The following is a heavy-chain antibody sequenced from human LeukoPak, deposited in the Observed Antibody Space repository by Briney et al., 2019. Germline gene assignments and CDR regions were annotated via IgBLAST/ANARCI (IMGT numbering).Heavy chain of an antibody. J-gene: IGHJ4*02. Sequence: SETLSLTCTVSGASIRRYSYYWGWIRQPPGKGLEWIGSMYYSVSTYYNPSLKSRVTMSLDTSKNQFSLKLSSVTAADTAVHYWARTSVDTAMVYMGDYWGQGNLVTVSS. CDR3: ARTSVDTAMVYMGDY. V-gene: IGHV4-39*07. CDR1: GASIRRYSYY. D-gene: IGHD5-18*01. CDR2: MYYSVST.